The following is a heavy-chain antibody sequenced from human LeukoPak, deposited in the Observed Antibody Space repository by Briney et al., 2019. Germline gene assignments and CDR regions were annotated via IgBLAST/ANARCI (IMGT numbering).Heavy chain of an antibody. V-gene: IGHV3-23*05. J-gene: IGHJ4*02. Sequence: PRGSLRPSCAPSGFTSSSYTMTWDRQAPGKGMGWVSVINTRSTITYYADSVKGRFTISRDNSKNTLFLQLNSLRAEDTAVYYCAKFRYDDRSGRHFDYWGRGTLVTVSS. CDR1: GFTSSSYT. CDR2: INTRSTIT. CDR3: AKFRYDDRSGRHFDY. D-gene: IGHD3-22*01.